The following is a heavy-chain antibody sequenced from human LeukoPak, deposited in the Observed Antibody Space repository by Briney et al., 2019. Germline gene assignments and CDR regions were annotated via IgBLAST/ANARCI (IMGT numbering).Heavy chain of an antibody. D-gene: IGHD2-21*01. Sequence: GGSLRLSCAASGFTFSSKWMSWVRQAPGKGLEWVANIKEDGSEKNYVDSVKGRFTISRDNAKNSLNLQMNSLRVEDTAVYYCTRARYSDYWGQGTLVTVSS. CDR2: IKEDGSEK. CDR1: GFTFSSKW. J-gene: IGHJ4*02. V-gene: IGHV3-7*01. CDR3: TRARYSDY.